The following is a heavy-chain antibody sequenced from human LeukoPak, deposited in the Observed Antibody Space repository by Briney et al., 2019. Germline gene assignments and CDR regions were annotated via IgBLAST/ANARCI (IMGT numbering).Heavy chain of an antibody. CDR1: GGSISSGGYY. D-gene: IGHD6-13*01. J-gene: IGHJ4*02. CDR3: ARAVSVAAAGKKFDY. Sequence: SETLSLTCTVSGGSISSGGYYWSWIRQHPGKGLEWIGYIYYSGSTYYNPSLKSRVTISVDTSKNQFSLKLSSVTAADTAVYYCARAVSVAAAGKKFDYWGQGTLVTVSS. CDR2: IYYSGST. V-gene: IGHV4-31*03.